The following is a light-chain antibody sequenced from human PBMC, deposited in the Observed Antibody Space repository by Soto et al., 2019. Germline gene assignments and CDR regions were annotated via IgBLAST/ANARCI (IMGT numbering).Light chain of an antibody. CDR3: QQYNSYLFT. Sequence: DIQMTQSPSTLSASVGDRVTITCRASQSISSWLAWYQQKPGKAPEVLIYKASSLESGVPSRFSGSGSGTEFTLTISSLQPDDFATYYCQQYNSYLFTFGPGTKVDIK. V-gene: IGKV1-5*03. CDR2: KAS. CDR1: QSISSW. J-gene: IGKJ3*01.